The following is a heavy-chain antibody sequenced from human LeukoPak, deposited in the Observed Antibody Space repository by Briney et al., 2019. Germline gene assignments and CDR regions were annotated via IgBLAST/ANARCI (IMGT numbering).Heavy chain of an antibody. CDR2: ISGSGGST. J-gene: IGHJ6*02. CDR3: ARDILHYYDSSGYYPEVSFYYYYYGMDV. Sequence: GGSLRLSCAASGFTFSSYAMSWVRQAPGKGLEWVSAISGSGGSTYYADSVKGRFTISKDNSKNTLYLQMNSLRAEDTAVYYCARDILHYYDSSGYYPEVSFYYYYYGMDVWGQGTTVTVSS. V-gene: IGHV3-23*01. CDR1: GFTFSSYA. D-gene: IGHD3-22*01.